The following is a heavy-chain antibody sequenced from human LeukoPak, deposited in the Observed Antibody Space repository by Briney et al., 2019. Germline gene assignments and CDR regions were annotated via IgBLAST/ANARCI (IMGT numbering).Heavy chain of an antibody. Sequence: GGSLRLSCAASGFTFNNYAIHWVRQAPGKGLEWVAIISFDGGNKYYADSVKGRFTISRDNSKNTLYLQMNSLRAEDTAVYYCARDGIVGSPLFKFDYWDQGTLVTVSS. CDR2: ISFDGGNK. CDR3: ARDGIVGSPLFKFDY. V-gene: IGHV3-30-3*01. CDR1: GFTFNNYA. D-gene: IGHD1-26*01. J-gene: IGHJ4*02.